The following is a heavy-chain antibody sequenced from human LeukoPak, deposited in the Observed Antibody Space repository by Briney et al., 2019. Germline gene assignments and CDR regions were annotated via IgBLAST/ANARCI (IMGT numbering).Heavy chain of an antibody. J-gene: IGHJ4*02. CDR1: GFTFSSYW. V-gene: IGHV3-74*01. CDR3: TKDLTGKYDY. CDR2: INEDGSST. Sequence: GGSLRLSCAASGFTFSSYWMHWVRQVPGKGLVWVSRINEDGSSTSYADSVKGRFTISRDNAKNTLYLQMNSLRAEDTAVYHCTKDLTGKYDYWGQGTLVTVSS. D-gene: IGHD1-20*01.